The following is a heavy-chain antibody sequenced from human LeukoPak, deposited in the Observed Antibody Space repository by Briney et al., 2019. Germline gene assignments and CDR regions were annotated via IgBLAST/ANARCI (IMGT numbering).Heavy chain of an antibody. CDR3: ARDKLLAYCGGDCYSDGFDI. CDR2: INPNSGGT. CDR1: GFTFTGYY. V-gene: IGHV1-2*02. Sequence: GASVRVSCKASGFTFTGYYMHWVRQAPGQGLEWMGWINPNSGGTNYAQKFQGRVTMTRDTSITTAYMELTSLRSDDTAVYYCARDKLLAYCGGDCYSDGFDIWGQGTMVTVSS. J-gene: IGHJ3*02. D-gene: IGHD2-21*02.